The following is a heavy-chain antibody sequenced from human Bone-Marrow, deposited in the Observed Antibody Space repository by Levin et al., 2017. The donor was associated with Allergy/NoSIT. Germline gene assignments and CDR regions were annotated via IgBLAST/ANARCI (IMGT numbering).Heavy chain of an antibody. CDR2: IRSKAYGGTT. J-gene: IGHJ3*02. V-gene: IGHV3-49*03. CDR1: GFTFGDYA. D-gene: IGHD3-3*01. Sequence: GESLKISCTASGFTFGDYAMSWFRQAPGKGLEWVGFIRSKAYGGTTEYAASVKGRFTISRDDSKSIAYLQMNSLKTEDTAVYYCTRDFWSGYYTDAFDIWGQGTMVTVSS. CDR3: TRDFWSGYYTDAFDI.